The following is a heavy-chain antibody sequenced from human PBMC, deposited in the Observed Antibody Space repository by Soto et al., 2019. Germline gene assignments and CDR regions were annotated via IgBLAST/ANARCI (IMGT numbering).Heavy chain of an antibody. D-gene: IGHD6-13*01. CDR3: ARPLRIAAAGTHTYYYRMGV. Sequence: AVKVSCKASGRTFSSYAISWVRQAPGQGLEWMGGIIPIFGTANYAQKFQGRVTITADESTSTAYMELSSLRSEDTAVYYCARPLRIAAAGTHTYYYRMGVRGQRPTFAVSS. CDR1: GRTFSSYA. J-gene: IGHJ6*01. V-gene: IGHV1-69*13. CDR2: IIPIFGTA.